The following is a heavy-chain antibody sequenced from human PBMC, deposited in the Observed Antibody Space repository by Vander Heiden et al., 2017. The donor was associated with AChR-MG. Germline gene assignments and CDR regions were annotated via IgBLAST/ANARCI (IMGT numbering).Heavy chain of an antibody. CDR2: ISSSSSTI. Sequence: EVQLVESGGGLVQPGGSLRLSCAASGFTFSSYSMNWVRQAPGKGLEWVSYISSSSSTIYYADSVKGRFTISRDNAKNSLYLQMNSLRDEDTAVYYCARDSSGWYGDFPDIWGQGTMVTVSS. V-gene: IGHV3-48*02. CDR3: ARDSSGWYGDFPDI. D-gene: IGHD6-19*01. J-gene: IGHJ3*02. CDR1: GFTFSSYS.